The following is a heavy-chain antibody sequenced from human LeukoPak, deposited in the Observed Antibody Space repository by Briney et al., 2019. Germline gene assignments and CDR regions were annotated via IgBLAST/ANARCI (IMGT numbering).Heavy chain of an antibody. J-gene: IGHJ4*02. CDR2: IYYSGST. CDR3: ARDTNFWSGYSYFDY. CDR1: GGSISSSSYY. Sequence: PSETLSLTCTVSGGSISSSSYYWGWIRQPPGKGLEWIGSIYYSGSTYYNPSLKSRVTISVDTSKNQFSLKLSSVTAADTAVYYCARDTNFWSGYSYFDYWGQGTLVTVSS. V-gene: IGHV4-39*02. D-gene: IGHD3-3*01.